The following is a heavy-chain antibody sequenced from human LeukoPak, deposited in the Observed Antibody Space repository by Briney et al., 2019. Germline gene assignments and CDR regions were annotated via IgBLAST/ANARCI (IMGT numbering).Heavy chain of an antibody. V-gene: IGHV3-64*04. Sequence: GGSLRLSCAASGFTFSSYAMHWVRQAPGKGLEYVSAISSNGGSTYYADSVKGRFTISRDNSKNTLYLQMNSLRAEDTAVYYCAKLWVSSGRNFDYWGQGTLVTVSS. CDR1: GFTFSSYA. CDR3: AKLWVSSGRNFDY. D-gene: IGHD3-22*01. CDR2: ISSNGGST. J-gene: IGHJ4*02.